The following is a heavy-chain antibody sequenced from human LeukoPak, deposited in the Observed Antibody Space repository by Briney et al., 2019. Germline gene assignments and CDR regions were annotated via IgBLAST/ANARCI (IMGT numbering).Heavy chain of an antibody. CDR3: ATEDVDKYAFDI. CDR1: GGTFSSYA. Sequence: SVKVCCKASGGTFSSYAISWVRQAPGQGLVWMRRIIPILGIANYAQKFQGRVTITADKSTSTAYMELSSLRSEDTAVYYCATEDVDKYAFDIWGQGTMVTVSS. J-gene: IGHJ3*02. CDR2: IIPILGIA. V-gene: IGHV1-69*04. D-gene: IGHD5-12*01.